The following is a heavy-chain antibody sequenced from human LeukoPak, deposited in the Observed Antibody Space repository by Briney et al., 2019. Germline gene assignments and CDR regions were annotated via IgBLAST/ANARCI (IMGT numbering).Heavy chain of an antibody. Sequence: ASVKVSCKASGDTFIDYYIHWVRQAPGQGLEWMGIINPSGDSTTYAQKFPGRVTMTRDTSTTTVYMELSSLRSEDTAVYYCARDEITPRGIGLDYWDQGTLVTVSS. D-gene: IGHD1-14*01. CDR3: ARDEITPRGIGLDY. V-gene: IGHV1-46*01. J-gene: IGHJ4*02. CDR2: INPSGDST. CDR1: GDTFIDYY.